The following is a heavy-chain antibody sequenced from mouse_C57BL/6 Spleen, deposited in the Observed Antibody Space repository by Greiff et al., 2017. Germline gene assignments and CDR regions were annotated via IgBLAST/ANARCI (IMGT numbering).Heavy chain of an antibody. CDR1: GYAFSSSW. CDR3: ARRRLRLPFDY. D-gene: IGHD2-4*01. Sequence: QVQLQQSGPELVKPGASVKISCKASGYAFSSSWMNWVEQTPGKGLEWIGRIYPGDGDTNYHGKFKGQATLTADKSSSTAYMQLSSLTSEDSAVYFCARRRLRLPFDYWGQGTTRTVSS. CDR2: IYPGDGDT. V-gene: IGHV1-82*01. J-gene: IGHJ2*01.